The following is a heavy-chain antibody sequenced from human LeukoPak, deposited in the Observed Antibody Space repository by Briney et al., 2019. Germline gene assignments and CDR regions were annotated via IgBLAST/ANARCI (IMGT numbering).Heavy chain of an antibody. CDR1: GYSISSGYY. Sequence: SETLSLTCAVSGYSISSGYYWGWIRQPPGKGLQWIESIFQRGYSYYNPSPKSRVTISVDTSRNQFSLKLSSVTAADTAVYYCAGDKETTGNGRPNWFDPWGQGTLVTVSS. CDR3: AGDKETTGNGRPNWFDP. CDR2: IFQRGYS. J-gene: IGHJ5*02. V-gene: IGHV4-38-2*01. D-gene: IGHD1-1*01.